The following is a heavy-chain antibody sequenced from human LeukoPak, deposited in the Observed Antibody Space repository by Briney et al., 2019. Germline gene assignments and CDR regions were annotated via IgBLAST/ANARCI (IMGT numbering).Heavy chain of an antibody. Sequence: GGSLRLSCAASGFTFSNAWMSWVRQAPGKGLEWVGRIKSKTDGGTTDCAAPVKGRFTISRDDSKNTLYLQMNSLKTEDTAVYYCTTVLGYCSGGSCYSGYWGQGTLVTVSS. CDR2: IKSKTDGGTT. CDR1: GFTFSNAW. D-gene: IGHD2-15*01. V-gene: IGHV3-15*01. J-gene: IGHJ4*02. CDR3: TTVLGYCSGGSCYSGY.